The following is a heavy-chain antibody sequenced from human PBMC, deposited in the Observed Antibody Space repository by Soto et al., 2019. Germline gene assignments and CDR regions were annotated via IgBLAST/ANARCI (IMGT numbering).Heavy chain of an antibody. D-gene: IGHD3-10*01. CDR2: IYYSGST. V-gene: IGHV4-59*01. Sequence: QVQLQESGPGLVKPSETLSLTCTVSGGSISSYYWSWIRQPPGKGLEWIGYIYYSGSTNYNPSLKSRVTISVDTSKNQFSLKLSSVTAADTAVYYCARISGGYFDYWGQGTLVTVSS. CDR3: ARISGGYFDY. CDR1: GGSISSYY. J-gene: IGHJ4*02.